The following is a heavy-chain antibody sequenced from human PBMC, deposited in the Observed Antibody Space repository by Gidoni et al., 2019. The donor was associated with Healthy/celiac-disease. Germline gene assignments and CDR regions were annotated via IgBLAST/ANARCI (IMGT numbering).Heavy chain of an antibody. CDR2: MYWDDDK. CDR1: GFSLSTSGVG. J-gene: IGHJ4*02. V-gene: IGHV2-5*02. D-gene: IGHD4-17*01. CDR3: AHSQGKTVTAKTRYFDY. Sequence: QITLKESGPTLVNPTQTLTLTCTFSGFSLSTSGVGVGGIRQPPGKALEWLALMYWDDDKRYSPSLKGRLTITKDTSKNQVVLTMTNMDPVDTATDYCAHSQGKTVTAKTRYFDYWGQGTLVTVSS.